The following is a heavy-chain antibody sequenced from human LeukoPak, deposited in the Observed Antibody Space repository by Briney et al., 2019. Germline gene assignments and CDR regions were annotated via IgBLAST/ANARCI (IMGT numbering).Heavy chain of an antibody. J-gene: IGHJ4*02. Sequence: ASVKVSCKASGYTFTAYYLHWVRQAPAQGLEWMGWIHPNSGGTNYAQNFQGRVSMTTDTSISTVYMELSRLRSDDTAVYYCARYYYGSGTYYKDYWGQGTLVTVSS. CDR3: ARYYYGSGTYYKDY. D-gene: IGHD3-10*01. V-gene: IGHV1-2*02. CDR1: GYTFTAYY. CDR2: IHPNSGGT.